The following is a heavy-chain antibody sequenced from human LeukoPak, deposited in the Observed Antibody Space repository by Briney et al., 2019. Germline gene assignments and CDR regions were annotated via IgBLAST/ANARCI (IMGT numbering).Heavy chain of an antibody. D-gene: IGHD3-10*01. CDR1: GGSISSYY. CDR2: IYTSGST. Sequence: TSETLSLTCTVSGGSISSYYWSWIRQPAGKGLEWIGRIYTSGSTNYNPSLKSRVTMSVDTSKNQFSLKLSSVTAADTAVYYCAREKPPNYYGSGSYLHYWGQGTLVTVSS. CDR3: AREKPPNYYGSGSYLHY. J-gene: IGHJ4*02. V-gene: IGHV4-4*07.